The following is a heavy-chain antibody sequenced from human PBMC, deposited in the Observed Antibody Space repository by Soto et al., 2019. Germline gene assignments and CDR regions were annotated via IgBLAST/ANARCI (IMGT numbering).Heavy chain of an antibody. D-gene: IGHD2-8*01. CDR1: GGSISSYY. J-gene: IGHJ4*02. Sequence: SETLSLTCTVSGGSISSYYWSWIRQPPGKGLEWIGYIYYSGSTNYNPSLKSRVTISVDTSKNQFSLKLSSVTAADTAVYYCARDRTGDCTNGVCYIGSFDYWGQGTLVTVSS. CDR3: ARDRTGDCTNGVCYIGSFDY. CDR2: IYYSGST. V-gene: IGHV4-59*01.